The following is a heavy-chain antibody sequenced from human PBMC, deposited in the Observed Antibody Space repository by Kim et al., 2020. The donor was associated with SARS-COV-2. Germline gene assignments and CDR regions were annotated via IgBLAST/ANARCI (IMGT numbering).Heavy chain of an antibody. Sequence: GGSLRLSCTASGFTFGDYAMSWVRQAPGKGLEWVGFIRSKAYGGTTEYAASVKGRFTISRDDSKSIAYLQMNSLKTEDTAVYYCTRDPLHNWNDADYWGQGTLVTVSS. J-gene: IGHJ4*02. CDR3: TRDPLHNWNDADY. CDR2: IRSKAYGGTT. CDR1: GFTFGDYA. V-gene: IGHV3-49*04. D-gene: IGHD1-20*01.